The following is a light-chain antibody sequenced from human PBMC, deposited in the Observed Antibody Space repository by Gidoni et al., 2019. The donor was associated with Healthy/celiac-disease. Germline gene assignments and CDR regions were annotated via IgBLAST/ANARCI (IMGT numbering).Light chain of an antibody. Sequence: DIQMTQFPSALSASVGDRVTIYCRASQSISSYLNWYQQKPGKAPKLLIYAASSLQSGVPSRFCGSGSRTDFTLTISSLQPEDFATYFCQQSYSTLLTFGGGTKVEIK. CDR2: AAS. CDR1: QSISSY. J-gene: IGKJ4*01. CDR3: QQSYSTLLT. V-gene: IGKV1-39*01.